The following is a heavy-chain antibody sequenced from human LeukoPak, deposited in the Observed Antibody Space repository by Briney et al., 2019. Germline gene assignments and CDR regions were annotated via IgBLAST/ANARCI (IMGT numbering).Heavy chain of an antibody. D-gene: IGHD4-23*01. CDR1: GYTFTSYG. J-gene: IGHJ4*02. V-gene: IGHV1-18*01. CDR3: ARDSYGGTTGY. CDR2: TSAYNGNT. Sequence: SVKVSCKASGYTFTSYGISWVRQAPGQGLEWMGWTSAYNGNTNYAQILQGRVTMTTDTSTSTAYMELRSLRSDDTAVYYCARDSYGGTTGYWGQGTLVTVSS.